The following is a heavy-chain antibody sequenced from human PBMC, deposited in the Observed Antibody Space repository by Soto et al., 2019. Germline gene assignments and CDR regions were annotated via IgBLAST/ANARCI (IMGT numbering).Heavy chain of an antibody. CDR3: ARGRGPHENNWFDP. V-gene: IGHV4-34*01. CDR2: INHSGST. CDR1: GGSFSGYY. J-gene: IGHJ5*02. Sequence: SETLSLTCAVYGGSFSGYYWSWIRQPPGKGLEWIGEINHSGSTNYNPSLKSRVTISVDTSKNQFSLKLSSVTAADTAVYYCARGRGPHENNWFDPWGQGTLVTVSS.